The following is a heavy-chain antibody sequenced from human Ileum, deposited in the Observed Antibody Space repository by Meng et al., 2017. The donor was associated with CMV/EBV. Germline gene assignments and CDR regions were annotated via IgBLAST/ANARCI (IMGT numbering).Heavy chain of an antibody. CDR2: INPNSGGS. CDR3: ARADQGTWFSYFNGMDV. V-gene: IGHV1-2*02. J-gene: IGHJ6*02. Sequence: ASVKVSCKASGYPFAGYYIHWVRQAPGQGLEWMGWINPNSGGSNFAQKFQGRVTMTRDTSISTVYMEMGTLTSDDTAVFYCARADQGTWFSYFNGMDVWGQGTTATVSS. D-gene: IGHD3-10*01. CDR1: GYPFAGYY.